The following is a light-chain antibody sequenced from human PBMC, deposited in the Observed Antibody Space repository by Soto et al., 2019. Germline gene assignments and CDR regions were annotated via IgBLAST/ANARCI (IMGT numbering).Light chain of an antibody. CDR1: SGHSTYA. J-gene: IGLJ2*01. Sequence: QSVLTQSPSASASLGASVKLTCTLTSGHSTYAIAWHQQQPEKGPRYLMKVNSDGSHTKGDGIPDRFSGSSSGAERYLTISSLQSEDEADYYCQTWGTGISVVFGGGTKLTVL. CDR2: VNSDGSH. CDR3: QTWGTGISVV. V-gene: IGLV4-69*01.